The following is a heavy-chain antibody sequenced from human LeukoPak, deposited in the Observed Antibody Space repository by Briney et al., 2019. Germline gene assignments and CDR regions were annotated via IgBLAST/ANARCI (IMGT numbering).Heavy chain of an antibody. J-gene: IGHJ4*02. CDR3: ARDAADYDSSGYYGFDY. CDR2: ISAYNGNT. V-gene: IGHV1-18*01. CDR1: GYTFTSYG. D-gene: IGHD3-22*01. Sequence: GASVKVSCKASGYTFTSYGISWVRQAPGQGLEWMGWISAYNGNTNYAQKLQGRVTMTTDTSTSTAYMELRSLRSDDTAVYYCARDAADYDSSGYYGFDYWGQGTLVTVSS.